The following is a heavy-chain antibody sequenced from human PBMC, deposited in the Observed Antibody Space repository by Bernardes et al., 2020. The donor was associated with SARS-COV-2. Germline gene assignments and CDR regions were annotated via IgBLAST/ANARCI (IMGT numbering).Heavy chain of an antibody. CDR3: ARARAYCSSTSCYTGVGWFDP. Sequence: SETLSLTCTVSGGSISSYYWSWIRQPPGKGLEWIGYIYYSGSTNYNPSLKSRVTISVDTSKNQFSLKLSSVTAADTAVYYCARARAYCSSTSCYTGVGWFDPWGQGTLVTVSS. J-gene: IGHJ5*02. CDR1: GGSISSYY. V-gene: IGHV4-59*01. CDR2: IYYSGST. D-gene: IGHD2-2*02.